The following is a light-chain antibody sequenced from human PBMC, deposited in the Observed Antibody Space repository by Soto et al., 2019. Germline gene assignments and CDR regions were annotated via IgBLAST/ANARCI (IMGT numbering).Light chain of an antibody. CDR1: QNLSRN. Sequence: VSXGERATLSCRASQNLSRNLAWYQQQXGXAPXLLIFYASTXATXXPARFSGSGSGTDFTLTISSLQSEDFAVYYCQQYDKWPHTFGQGTKLEIK. J-gene: IGKJ2*01. CDR2: YAS. V-gene: IGKV3-15*01. CDR3: QQYDKWPHT.